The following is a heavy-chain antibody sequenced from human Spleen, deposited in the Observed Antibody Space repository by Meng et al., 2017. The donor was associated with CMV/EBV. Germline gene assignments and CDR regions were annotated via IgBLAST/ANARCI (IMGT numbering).Heavy chain of an antibody. D-gene: IGHD3-22*01. V-gene: IGHV1-24*01. CDR3: TRAAFFYDSSAHMAY. CDR2: FDPEDGET. CDR1: GYTLTELS. J-gene: IGHJ4*02. Sequence: ASVKVSCKVSGYTLTELSMHWVRQAPGKGLEWMGGFDPEDGETIYAQKFQGRVTMTRDTSTSTVYMELSSLRYEDTAVYYCTRAAFFYDSSAHMAYWGQGTLVTVSS.